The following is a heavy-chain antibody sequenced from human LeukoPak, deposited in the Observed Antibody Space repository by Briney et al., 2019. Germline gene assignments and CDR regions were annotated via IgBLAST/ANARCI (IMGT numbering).Heavy chain of an antibody. J-gene: IGHJ6*02. Sequence: PGGSLRLSCAASGFTVSSNYMSWVRQAPGKGLEWVSVIYSGGSTYYADSVKGRFTISRDNSKNTLYLQMNSLRAEDTAVYYCARDLTTVTTNGMDVWGQGTTVPVSS. CDR2: IYSGGST. V-gene: IGHV3-66*01. CDR1: GFTVSSNY. CDR3: ARDLTTVTTNGMDV. D-gene: IGHD4-17*01.